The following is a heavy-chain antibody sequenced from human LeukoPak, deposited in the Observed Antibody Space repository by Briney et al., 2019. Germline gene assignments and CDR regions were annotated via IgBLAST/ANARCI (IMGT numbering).Heavy chain of an antibody. Sequence: ASVKVSCKASGYTFTSYGISWVRQAPGQGLEWMGWTSAHNDDTNYAETLQGRLTMTTDISTSTAYMELTSLRSDDTAVYYCARDWDSRNDYFDPWGQETLVSVST. D-gene: IGHD1-1*01. CDR3: ARDWDSRNDYFDP. J-gene: IGHJ4*01. V-gene: IGHV1-18*01. CDR1: GYTFTSYG. CDR2: TSAHNDDT.